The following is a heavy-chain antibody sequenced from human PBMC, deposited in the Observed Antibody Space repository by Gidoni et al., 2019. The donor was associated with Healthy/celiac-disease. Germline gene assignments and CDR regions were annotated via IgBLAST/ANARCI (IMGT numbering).Heavy chain of an antibody. CDR1: GFPFSSYA. J-gene: IGHJ4*02. Sequence: QVQLVESGGGVVQPGRSLRLSCAASGFPFSSYAMHWVRQAPGKGLEWVAVISYDGSNKYYADSVKGRFTISRDNSKNTLYLQMNSLRAEDTAVYYCARARPATALFGYWGQGTLVTVSS. CDR2: ISYDGSNK. D-gene: IGHD2-2*01. CDR3: ARARPATALFGY. V-gene: IGHV3-30*04.